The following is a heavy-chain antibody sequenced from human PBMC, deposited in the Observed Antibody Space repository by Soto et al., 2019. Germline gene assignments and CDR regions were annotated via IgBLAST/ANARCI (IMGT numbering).Heavy chain of an antibody. D-gene: IGHD6-19*01. Sequence: QVQLVQSGAEVKKPGASVKVSCKASGYTFTGYYMHWVRQAPGQGLEWMGWINPNSGGTNYAQKFQGWVTMTRDTSISTAYMELSRLRSDDTAVYYCARGVFPTRYSSGWYKNWFDPWGQGTLVAVSS. CDR3: ARGVFPTRYSSGWYKNWFDP. V-gene: IGHV1-2*04. J-gene: IGHJ5*02. CDR2: INPNSGGT. CDR1: GYTFTGYY.